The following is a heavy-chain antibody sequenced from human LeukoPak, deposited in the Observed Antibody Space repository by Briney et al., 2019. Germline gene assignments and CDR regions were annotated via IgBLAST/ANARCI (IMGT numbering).Heavy chain of an antibody. D-gene: IGHD2-2*01. Sequence: SETLSLTCAVSGGSISSSNWWSWVRQPPGKGLEWIGEIYHSGSTNYNPSLKSRVTISVDKSKNQFSLRLSSVTAADTAVYYCARGGDIVVVPAAMNYDYWGQGTLVTVSS. V-gene: IGHV4-4*02. CDR3: ARGGDIVVVPAAMNYDY. J-gene: IGHJ4*02. CDR2: IYHSGST. CDR1: GGSISSSNW.